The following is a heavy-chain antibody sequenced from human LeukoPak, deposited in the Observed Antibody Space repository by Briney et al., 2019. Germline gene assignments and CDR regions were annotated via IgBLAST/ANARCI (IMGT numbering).Heavy chain of an antibody. CDR2: INVVSGDT. V-gene: IGHV1-18*01. CDR1: GYTFTNYP. Sequence: ASVKVSCKASGYTFTNYPIAWLRQAPGQGLEWTGWINVVSGDTNYAQRFRGRVSMTTDTSTSTTYMELRSLISDDTAVYYCARGRFPGSGSYYNSFDFYGHGTLVTVSS. D-gene: IGHD3-10*01. J-gene: IGHJ4*03. CDR3: ARGRFPGSGSYYNSFDF.